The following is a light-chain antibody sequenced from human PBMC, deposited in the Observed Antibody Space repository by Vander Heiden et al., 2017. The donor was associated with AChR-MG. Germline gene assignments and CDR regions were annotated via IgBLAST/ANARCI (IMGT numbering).Light chain of an antibody. CDR3: MQGIHSRA. CDR1: QSLVYSDGNTY. J-gene: IGKJ2*01. Sequence: DVVMTQSPLSLPVTLGQPASISCRSSQSLVYSDGNTYLTWFQQRPGQSPRRLIYQVSHRDSGVPDRFSGSGSGTDFTLKISRVEAEDVAVYYCMQGIHSRAFDQGTKLEIK. V-gene: IGKV2-30*01. CDR2: QVS.